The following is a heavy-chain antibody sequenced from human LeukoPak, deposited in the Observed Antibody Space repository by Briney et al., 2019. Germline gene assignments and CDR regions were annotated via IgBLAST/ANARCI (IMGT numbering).Heavy chain of an antibody. CDR3: ARDGGFGELNFDY. J-gene: IGHJ4*02. CDR2: INPNSGGT. Sequence: SVKVSCKASGYTFTGYYMHWVRQAPGQGLEWMGWINPNSGGTNYAQKFQGRVTMTRDTSISTAYMELSRLRSDDTAVYYCARDGGFGELNFDYWGQGTLVTVSS. V-gene: IGHV1-2*02. CDR1: GYTFTGYY. D-gene: IGHD3-10*01.